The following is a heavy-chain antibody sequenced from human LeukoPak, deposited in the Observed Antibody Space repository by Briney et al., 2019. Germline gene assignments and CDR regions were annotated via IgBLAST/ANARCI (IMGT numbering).Heavy chain of an antibody. D-gene: IGHD3-10*01. CDR2: IRSKAYGGTT. J-gene: IGHJ4*02. Sequence: GGSLRLSCTASGFTFGDYAMSWVRQAPGKGLEWVGFIRSKAYGGTTEYAASVKGRVTISRDDSKSIAYLQMNSLKAEDTAVYYCTRLRLEKRDYYGSGSYFDYWGQGTLVTVSS. CDR1: GFTFGDYA. CDR3: TRLRLEKRDYYGSGSYFDY. V-gene: IGHV3-49*04.